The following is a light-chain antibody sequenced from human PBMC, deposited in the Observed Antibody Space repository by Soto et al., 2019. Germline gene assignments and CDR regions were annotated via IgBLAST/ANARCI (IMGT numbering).Light chain of an antibody. CDR2: GAS. Sequence: QAPRLVIYGASNRATGVPDRFSASGSGTDFTLTISRLEPEDFAVYYCQQYAKAPLTFGQGTKV. V-gene: IGKV3-20*01. CDR3: QQYAKAPLT. J-gene: IGKJ1*01.